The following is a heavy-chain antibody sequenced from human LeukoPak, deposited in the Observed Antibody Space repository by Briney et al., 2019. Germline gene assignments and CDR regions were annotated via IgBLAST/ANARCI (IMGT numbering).Heavy chain of an antibody. V-gene: IGHV1-69*05. D-gene: IGHD3-22*01. CDR1: GGTFSSYA. J-gene: IGHJ3*02. CDR2: IIPISGTA. Sequence: ASVKVSCKASGGTFSSYAISWVRQAPGQGLEWMGRIIPISGTANYAQKFQGRVTITTDESTSTAYMELSSLRSEDTAVYYCARGGYYDSSGYWWNDAFDIWGQGTMVTVSS. CDR3: ARGGYYDSSGYWWNDAFDI.